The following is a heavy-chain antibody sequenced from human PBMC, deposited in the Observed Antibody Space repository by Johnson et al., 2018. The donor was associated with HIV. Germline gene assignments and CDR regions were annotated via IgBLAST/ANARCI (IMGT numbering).Heavy chain of an antibody. CDR1: GFTFSSYA. CDR3: ARAQDAFDI. CDR2: ISYDGTNK. Sequence: QVQLVESGGGVVQTGRSLRLSCAASGFTFSSYAMHWVRQAPGKGLEWVAIISYDGTNKYYADSVKGRFTISRDNSKNTLYLQMNSLRAEDTAVYYCARAQDAFDIWGQGTMVTVSS. V-gene: IGHV3-30-3*01. J-gene: IGHJ3*02.